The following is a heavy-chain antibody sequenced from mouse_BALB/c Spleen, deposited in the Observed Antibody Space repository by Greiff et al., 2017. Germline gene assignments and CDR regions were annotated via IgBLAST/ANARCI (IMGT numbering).Heavy chain of an antibody. CDR1: GYAFTSYN. D-gene: IGHD1-1*01. CDR2: IDPYNGGT. Sequence: VQLKQSGPELVKPGASVKVSCKASGYAFTSYNMYWVKQSHGKSLEWIGYIDPYNGGTSYNQKFKGKATLTVDKSSSTAYMHLNSLTSEDSAVYYCATKGSYYYGSGFAYWGQGTLVTVSA. J-gene: IGHJ3*01. V-gene: IGHV1S135*01. CDR3: ATKGSYYYGSGFAY.